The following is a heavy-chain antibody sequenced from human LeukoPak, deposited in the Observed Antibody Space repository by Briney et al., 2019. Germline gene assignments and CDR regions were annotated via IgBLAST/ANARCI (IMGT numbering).Heavy chain of an antibody. CDR1: GYSISSGYY. CDR2: MYHNRGT. J-gene: IGHJ6*04. CDR3: ASYYASGVSAYDYFGMDV. V-gene: IGHV4-38-2*01. D-gene: IGHD3-10*01. Sequence: SETLSLTCAVSGYSISSGYYWGWLRRPPGKGLEWIGSMYHNRGTYYNPSLKSRVTISMDTSKNQFSLRLSSVTAADTAVYYCASYYASGVSAYDYFGMDVWGKGTTVTVS.